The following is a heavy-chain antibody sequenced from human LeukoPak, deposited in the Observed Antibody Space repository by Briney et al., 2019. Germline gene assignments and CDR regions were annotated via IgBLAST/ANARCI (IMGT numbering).Heavy chain of an antibody. J-gene: IGHJ3*02. D-gene: IGHD6-6*01. CDR1: GGSISSSSYY. CDR2: IYYSGST. Sequence: TSETLSLTCTVSGGSISSSSYYWGWIRQPPGKGLEWIGSIYYSGSTYYNPSLKSRVTISVDTSKNQFSLKLSSVTAADTAVYYCARHPPGSIAANGAFDIWGQGTMVTVSS. CDR3: ARHPPGSIAANGAFDI. V-gene: IGHV4-39*01.